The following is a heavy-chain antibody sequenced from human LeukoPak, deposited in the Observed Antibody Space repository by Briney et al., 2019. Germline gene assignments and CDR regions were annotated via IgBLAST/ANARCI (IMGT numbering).Heavy chain of an antibody. CDR2: IYHSGST. CDR1: GGCFSGYY. CDR3: ARVKLPHVFDY. D-gene: IGHD4-23*01. V-gene: IGHV4-34*01. J-gene: IGHJ4*02. Sequence: SETLTLTCAVYGGCFSGYYWSWIRQPPGKGLEWIGSIYHSGSTYYNPSLKSRVTISVDTSKNQFSLKLSSVTAADTAVYYCARVKLPHVFDYWGQGTLVTVSS.